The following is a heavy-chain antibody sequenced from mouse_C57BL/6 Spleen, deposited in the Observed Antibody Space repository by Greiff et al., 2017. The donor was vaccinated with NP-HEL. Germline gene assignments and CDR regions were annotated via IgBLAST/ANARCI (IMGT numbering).Heavy chain of an antibody. J-gene: IGHJ2*01. CDR3: AREGYYGSSYSYFDY. CDR2: IYPGDGDT. V-gene: IGHV1-80*01. CDR1: GYAFSSYW. Sequence: QVQLKQSGAELVKPGASVKISCKASGYAFSSYWMNWVKQRPGKGLEWIGQIYPGDGDTNYNGKFKGKATLTADKSSSTAYMQLSSLTSEDSAVYFCAREGYYGSSYSYFDYWGQGTTLTVSS. D-gene: IGHD1-1*01.